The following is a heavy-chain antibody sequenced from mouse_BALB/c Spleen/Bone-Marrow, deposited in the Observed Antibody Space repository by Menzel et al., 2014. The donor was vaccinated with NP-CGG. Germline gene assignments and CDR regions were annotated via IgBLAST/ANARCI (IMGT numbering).Heavy chain of an antibody. J-gene: IGHJ1*01. D-gene: IGHD1-1*01. CDR2: INPSNGRA. CDR3: ARYYNYYFDV. Sequence: QVQLQQSGAEVVKPGASVRLSCKTSGYTFTNYWMHWVKQRPGQGLGWIGDINPSNGRATYSEKFESKATLTVDTSSSTAYMQLSSLTSEDSAVYYCARYYNYYFDVWGEGTTVTVSS. CDR1: GYTFTNYW. V-gene: IGHV1S81*02.